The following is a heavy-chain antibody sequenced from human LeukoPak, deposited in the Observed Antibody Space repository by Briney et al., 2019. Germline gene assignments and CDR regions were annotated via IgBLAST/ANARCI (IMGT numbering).Heavy chain of an antibody. CDR1: GGSISSSSYY. Sequence: PSETLSLTCTVSGGSISSSSYYWGWGRQPPGKGMEWIGSIYYSGSTYYNPSLKSRVTISVDTSKNQFSLKLSSVTAADTAVYYCARRFYGDYDIDYWGQGTLVTVSS. D-gene: IGHD4-17*01. J-gene: IGHJ4*02. CDR3: ARRFYGDYDIDY. CDR2: IYYSGST. V-gene: IGHV4-39*01.